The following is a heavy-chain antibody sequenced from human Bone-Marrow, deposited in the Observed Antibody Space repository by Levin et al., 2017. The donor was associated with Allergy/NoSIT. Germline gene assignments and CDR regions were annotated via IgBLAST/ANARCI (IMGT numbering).Heavy chain of an antibody. D-gene: IGHD6-25*01. CDR2: IRSTSGYI. CDR3: ASRIAAPGGLDV. J-gene: IGHJ6*02. CDR1: GITSNNYT. V-gene: IGHV3-21*01. Sequence: GESLKISCVVSGITSNNYTLTWVRQAPGKGLEWVSSIRSTSGYIHYADSVKGRFTISRDNAKKSLYLQMNSLRVKDTAMYYCASRIAAPGGLDVWGQGTTVTVSS.